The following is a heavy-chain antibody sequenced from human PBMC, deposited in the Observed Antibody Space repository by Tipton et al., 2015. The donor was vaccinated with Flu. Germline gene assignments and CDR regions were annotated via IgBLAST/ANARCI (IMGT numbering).Heavy chain of an antibody. CDR2: ISNSGATI. CDR3: ARDRRRWLQSPNHDF. CDR1: GFTFSDYY. V-gene: IGHV3-11*01. J-gene: IGHJ4*02. D-gene: IGHD5-24*01. Sequence: SLRLSCAASGFTFSDYYMTWIRQAPGKGLEWLSCISNSGATIYYADSVKGRFTISRDNTNNSLYLQMKGLTTEDTAVYYCARDRRRWLQSPNHDFRGQGTLVTVSS.